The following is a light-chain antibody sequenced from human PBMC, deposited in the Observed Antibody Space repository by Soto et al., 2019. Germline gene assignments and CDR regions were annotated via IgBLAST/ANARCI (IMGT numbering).Light chain of an antibody. CDR3: SAYTVSRAYV. J-gene: IGLJ1*01. CDR2: NVY. CDR1: SSDVGAYNF. V-gene: IGLV2-14*03. Sequence: QSALTQPASVSGSPGQSITISCTGTSSDVGAYNFVSWHQQHPGKAPKLMIYNVYDRPSGISYRFSGSKSGNTASLTISRLQGEDEADYYCSAYTVSRAYVFGTGTKV.